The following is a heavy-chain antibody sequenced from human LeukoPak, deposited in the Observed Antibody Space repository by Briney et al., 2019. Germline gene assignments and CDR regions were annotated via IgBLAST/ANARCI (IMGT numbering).Heavy chain of an antibody. V-gene: IGHV3-21*06. Sequence: GGSLTLSCAASGFNFTSYNMNWVRQAPGKGLEWVSSITSSSSYIYYADSVKGRFTISRDNAKNSLYLQMDSLRVEDTAVYYCARDPYSGNYGAYYYYYMDVWGKGTTVTISS. J-gene: IGHJ6*03. CDR1: GFNFTSYN. CDR3: ARDPYSGNYGAYYYYYMDV. D-gene: IGHD1-26*01. CDR2: ITSSSSYI.